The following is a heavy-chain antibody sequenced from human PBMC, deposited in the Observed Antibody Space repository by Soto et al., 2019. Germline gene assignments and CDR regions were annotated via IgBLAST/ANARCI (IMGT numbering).Heavy chain of an antibody. V-gene: IGHV3-53*01. J-gene: IGHJ6*02. Sequence: GGSLRLSCAASGFTVSSNYMSWVRQAPGKGLEWVSVIYSGGSTYYADSVKGRFTISRDNSKNTLYLQMNSLRAEDTAVYYCAREGWYSGSQGNYYYGMDVWGQGTTVTVSS. CDR2: IYSGGST. CDR1: GFTVSSNY. CDR3: AREGWYSGSQGNYYYGMDV. D-gene: IGHD1-26*01.